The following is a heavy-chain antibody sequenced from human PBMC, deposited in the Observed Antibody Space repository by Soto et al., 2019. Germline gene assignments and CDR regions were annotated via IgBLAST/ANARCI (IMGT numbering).Heavy chain of an antibody. J-gene: IGHJ6*02. Sequence: GESLKISCKGSGYSFTSYWIGWVRQMPGKGLEWMGIIYPGDSDTRYSPSFQGQVTISADKSISTAYLQWSSLKASDTAMYYCARSYYDVLTGYYNVHYYYGMDVWGQGTTVTVSS. D-gene: IGHD3-9*01. CDR1: GYSFTSYW. V-gene: IGHV5-51*01. CDR2: IYPGDSDT. CDR3: ARSYYDVLTGYYNVHYYYGMDV.